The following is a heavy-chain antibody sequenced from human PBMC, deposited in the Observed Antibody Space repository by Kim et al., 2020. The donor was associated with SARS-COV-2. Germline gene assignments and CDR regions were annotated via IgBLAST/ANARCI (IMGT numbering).Heavy chain of an antibody. CDR2: IYYSGST. Sequence: SETLSRTCTVSGGSISSSSYYWGWIRQPPGKGLEWIGSIYYSGSTYYNPSLKSRVTISVDTSKNQFSLKLSSVTAADTAVYYCARHRSYDFWSGYFIDYWGQGTLVTVSS. J-gene: IGHJ4*02. CDR1: GGSISSSSYY. CDR3: ARHRSYDFWSGYFIDY. V-gene: IGHV4-39*01. D-gene: IGHD3-3*01.